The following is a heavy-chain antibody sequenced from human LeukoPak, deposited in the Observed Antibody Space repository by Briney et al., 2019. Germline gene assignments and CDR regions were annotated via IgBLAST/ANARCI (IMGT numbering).Heavy chain of an antibody. CDR3: ARVGDWGSSARSGWYFDL. Sequence: PSETLSLTCTVSGGSISSSSYYWSWIRQPPGKGLEWIGYIYYSGSTNYNPSLKSRVTISVDTSKNQFSLKLSSVTAADTAVYYCARVGDWGSSARSGWYFDLWGRGTLVTVSS. V-gene: IGHV4-61*01. CDR1: GGSISSSSYY. D-gene: IGHD7-27*01. J-gene: IGHJ2*01. CDR2: IYYSGST.